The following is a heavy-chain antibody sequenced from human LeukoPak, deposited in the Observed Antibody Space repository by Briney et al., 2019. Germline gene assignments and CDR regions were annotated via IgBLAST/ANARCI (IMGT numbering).Heavy chain of an antibody. J-gene: IGHJ4*02. CDR2: INPSGGST. Sequence: ASVKVSCKASGYTFTSYYMHWVRQAPGQGLEWMGIINPSGGSTSYAQKFQGRVTMTRDTSTSTVYMELSSLRSEDKAVYYCARDLDYYDSSGTLDYWGQGTLVTVSS. D-gene: IGHD3-22*01. CDR3: ARDLDYYDSSGTLDY. CDR1: GYTFTSYY. V-gene: IGHV1-46*01.